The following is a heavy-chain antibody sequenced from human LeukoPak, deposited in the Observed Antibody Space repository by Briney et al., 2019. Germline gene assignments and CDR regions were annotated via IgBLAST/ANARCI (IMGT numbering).Heavy chain of an antibody. CDR2: IIPIFGTA. V-gene: IGHV1-69*06. D-gene: IGHD1-26*01. J-gene: IGHJ4*02. CDR1: GGTFSSYA. Sequence: GASVKVSCKASGGTFSSYAISWVRQPPGQGLEWMGGIIPIFGTANYAQKFQGRVTITADKSTSTAYMELSSLRSEDTAVYYCATEDLGSFAGWGQGTLVTVSS. CDR3: ATEDLGSFAG.